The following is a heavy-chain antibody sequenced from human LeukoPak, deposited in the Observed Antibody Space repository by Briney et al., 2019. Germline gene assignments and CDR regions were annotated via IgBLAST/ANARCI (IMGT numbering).Heavy chain of an antibody. CDR2: INSNGGSI. J-gene: IGHJ4*02. V-gene: IGHV3-64*02. Sequence: GGSLRLSCAASGFSFSFYALDWVRQAPGKGLEYVSGINSNGGSIYYADSVKGRFTISRDNSQNMLYLQMGSLRAEDMAVYYCAREVKYDSSGYPVYHFDSWGQGTLVTVSS. CDR1: GFSFSFYA. CDR3: AREVKYDSSGYPVYHFDS. D-gene: IGHD3-22*01.